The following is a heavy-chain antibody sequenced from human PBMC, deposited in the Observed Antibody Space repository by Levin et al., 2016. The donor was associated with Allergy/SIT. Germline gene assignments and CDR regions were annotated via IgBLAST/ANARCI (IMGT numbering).Heavy chain of an antibody. CDR2: IKSKTDGGTT. J-gene: IGHJ2*01. V-gene: IGHV3-15*01. Sequence: WIRQPPGKGLEWVGRIKSKTDGGTTDYAAPVKGRFTISRDDSKNTLYLQMNSLKTEDTAVYYCTTTYYYDSSGYYFKADWYFDLWGRGTLVTVSS. CDR3: TTTYYYDSSGYYFKADWYFDL. D-gene: IGHD3-22*01.